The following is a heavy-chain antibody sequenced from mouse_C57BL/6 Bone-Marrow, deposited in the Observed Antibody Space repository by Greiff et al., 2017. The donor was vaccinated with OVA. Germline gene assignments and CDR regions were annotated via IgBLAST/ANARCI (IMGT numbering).Heavy chain of an antibody. CDR3: ARDYDYDVNWYFDV. CDR2: ISSGSSTI. CDR1: GFTFSDYG. V-gene: IGHV5-17*01. Sequence: EVQRVESGGGLVKPGGSLKLSCAASGFTFSDYGMHWVRQAPEKGLEWVAYISSGSSTIYYADTVKGRFTIARDNAKNTLFLQMTSLRSEDTAMYYCARDYDYDVNWYFDVWGTGTTVTVSS. J-gene: IGHJ1*03. D-gene: IGHD2-4*01.